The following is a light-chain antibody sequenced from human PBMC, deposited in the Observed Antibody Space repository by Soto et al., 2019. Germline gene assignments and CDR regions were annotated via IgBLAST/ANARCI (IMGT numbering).Light chain of an antibody. CDR3: SSYKSSSTWV. J-gene: IGLJ3*02. V-gene: IGLV2-14*01. CDR2: EVT. CDR1: SSDVGGYNY. Sequence: QSALTQPASVSGSPGQSITISCTGTSSDVGGYNYVSWYQQHPGKVPKLMICEVTNRPRGVSKRFSGSKSGNTASLTISGLQTEDEADYYCSSYKSSSTWVFGGGTKVTVL.